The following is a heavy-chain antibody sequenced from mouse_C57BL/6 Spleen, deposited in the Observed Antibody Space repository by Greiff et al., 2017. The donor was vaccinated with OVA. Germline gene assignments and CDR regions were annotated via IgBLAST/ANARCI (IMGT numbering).Heavy chain of an antibody. J-gene: IGHJ4*01. Sequence: VQLQQSGAELAKPGASVKLSCKASGYTFTSYWMHWVKQRPGQGLEWIGYINPSSGYTKYNQKFKDKSTLTADKSSSTAYMQLSSLTYEDSSVYYCARSYDGYYGDAMDYWGQGTSVTVSS. CDR1: GYTFTSYW. CDR3: ARSYDGYYGDAMDY. CDR2: INPSSGYT. D-gene: IGHD2-3*01. V-gene: IGHV1-7*01.